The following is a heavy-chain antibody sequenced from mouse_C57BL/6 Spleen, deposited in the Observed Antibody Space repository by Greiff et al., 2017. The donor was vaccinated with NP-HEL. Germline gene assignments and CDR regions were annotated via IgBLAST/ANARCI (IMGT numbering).Heavy chain of an antibody. CDR2: INPNNGGT. CDR3: ARRGLLRYSAWFAY. D-gene: IGHD1-1*01. CDR1: GYTFTDYY. J-gene: IGHJ3*01. V-gene: IGHV1-26*01. Sequence: EVQLQQSGPELVKPGASVKISCKASGYTFTDYYMNWVKQSHGKSLEWIGDINPNNGGTSYNQKFKGKATLTVDKSSSTAYMELRSLTSEDSAVYYCARRGLLRYSAWFAYWGQGTLVTVSA.